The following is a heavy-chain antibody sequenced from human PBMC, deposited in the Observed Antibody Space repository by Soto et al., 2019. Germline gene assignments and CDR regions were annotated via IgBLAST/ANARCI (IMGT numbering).Heavy chain of an antibody. CDR2: ITEDGSGT. D-gene: IGHD2-8*01. CDR3: VRGTNGWRGMDY. CDR1: GFTFSSYP. Sequence: GGSLRLSCATSGFTFSSYPIHFFLQAPGKGPVWVSRITEDGSGTTYADSVKGRFTVTRDNAKNTMYLQMSGLGAEDTAVYHCVRGTNGWRGMDYWGQGTLVTVSS. J-gene: IGHJ4*02. V-gene: IGHV3-74*01.